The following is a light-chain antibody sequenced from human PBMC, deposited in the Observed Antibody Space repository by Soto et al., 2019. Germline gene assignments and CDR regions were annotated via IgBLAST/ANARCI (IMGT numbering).Light chain of an antibody. CDR1: SSDVGGYNY. V-gene: IGLV2-14*01. Sequence: QSVLTQPASVSGSPGQSITISCTGTSSDVGGYNYVSWYQQYPDKAPKVMIFDVSNRPSGVSDRFSGSKSGNTAFLTISGLQAEDEAHYYCSSYTSSSTRLFGGGTKLTVL. CDR2: DVS. J-gene: IGLJ3*02. CDR3: SSYTSSSTRL.